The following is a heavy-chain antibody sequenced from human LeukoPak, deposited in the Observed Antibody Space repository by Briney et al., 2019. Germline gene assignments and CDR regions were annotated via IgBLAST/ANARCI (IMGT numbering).Heavy chain of an antibody. CDR2: IRWCWCSI. Sequence: PGRSLRLSCAASGFTFEDYATHWVRQAPGGGLECVSGIRWCWCSIGYADSVKGRFTISRDNAKNSLYLQMDSLRPEDTAVYYYARDPYSGNYGAYYYYYMDVWGKGTTVTISS. J-gene: IGHJ6*03. CDR3: ARDPYSGNYGAYYYYYMDV. D-gene: IGHD1-26*01. CDR1: GFTFEDYA. V-gene: IGHV3-9*01.